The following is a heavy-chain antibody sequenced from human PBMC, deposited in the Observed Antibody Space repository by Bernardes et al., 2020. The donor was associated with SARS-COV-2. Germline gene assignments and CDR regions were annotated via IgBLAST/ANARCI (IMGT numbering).Heavy chain of an antibody. J-gene: IGHJ4*02. D-gene: IGHD3-10*01. CDR1: GFAFNNYG. Sequence: GGSLRLSCAASGFAFNNYGMHWVRQTQGKRPEWLAVISYDGSQKRYADSLEGRFSISRDFSTNTLYLHMNSLRPEDTAVYYCVKVSNIFWFGEGRGLFDYWGQGTLVTVSS. CDR2: ISYDGSQK. CDR3: VKVSNIFWFGEGRGLFDY. V-gene: IGHV3-30*18.